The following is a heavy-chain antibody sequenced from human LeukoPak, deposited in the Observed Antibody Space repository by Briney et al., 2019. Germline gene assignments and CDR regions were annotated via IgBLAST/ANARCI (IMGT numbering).Heavy chain of an antibody. CDR1: GYTFTSYD. D-gene: IGHD6-13*01. V-gene: IGHV1-8*01. Sequence: ASVKVSCKASGYTFTSYDINWVRQATGQGLKWMGWMNPNSGNTGYAQKFQGRVTMTRNTSISTAYMELSSLRSEDTAVYYCARGVTRLWYSSSWYRIFDYWGQGTLVTVSS. J-gene: IGHJ4*02. CDR2: MNPNSGNT. CDR3: ARGVTRLWYSSSWYRIFDY.